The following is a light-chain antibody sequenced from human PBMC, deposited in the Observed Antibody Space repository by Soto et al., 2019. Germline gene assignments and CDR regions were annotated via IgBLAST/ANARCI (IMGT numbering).Light chain of an antibody. V-gene: IGKV1-39*01. CDR2: AAS. CDR1: QSISSY. J-gene: IGKJ1*01. CDR3: QQSYSTPRT. Sequence: DIQMTQSPSSLSASVGDRVTITCRASQSISSYLNWYQQKPGKAPKLLIYAASSLQSGVPSRFSGSGSGTDFTLNISSLQPEDFANYYCQQSYSTPRTFGQGTKVDIK.